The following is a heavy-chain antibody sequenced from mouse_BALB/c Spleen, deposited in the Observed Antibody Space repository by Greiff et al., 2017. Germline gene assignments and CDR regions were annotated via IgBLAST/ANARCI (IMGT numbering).Heavy chain of an antibody. D-gene: IGHD1-1*01. Sequence: QVQLQQSGAELAKPGASVKMSCKASGYTFTSYWMHWVKQRPGQGLEWIGYINPSTGYTEYNQKFKDKATLTADKSSSTAYMQLSSLTSEDSAVYFCARSDYYGSRTENFCFDYWGQGTTLTVSS. CDR2: INPSTGYT. J-gene: IGHJ2*01. CDR3: ARSDYYGSRTENFCFDY. CDR1: GYTFTSYW. V-gene: IGHV1-7*01.